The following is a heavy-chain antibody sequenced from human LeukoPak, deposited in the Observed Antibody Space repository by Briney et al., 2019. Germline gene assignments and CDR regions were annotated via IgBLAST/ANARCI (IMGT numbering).Heavy chain of an antibody. CDR2: FSWSSGSI. CDR3: AKAGVRWD. D-gene: IGHD3-10*01. Sequence: PGRSLRLSCAASGFTFDDYAMHWVRQAPGKGLEWVSGFSWSSGSIVYADSVKGRFTISRDNAKNSLYLQMNSLRAEDTALYYCAKAGVRWDWGQGTLVTVSS. J-gene: IGHJ4*02. V-gene: IGHV3-9*01. CDR1: GFTFDDYA.